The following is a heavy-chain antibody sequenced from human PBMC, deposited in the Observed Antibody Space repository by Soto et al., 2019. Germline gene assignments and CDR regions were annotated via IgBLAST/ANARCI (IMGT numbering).Heavy chain of an antibody. Sequence: QVHLVQSGAEEKKPGASVKVSCKASGYTFTSYGITWVRQAPGQGLEWMGWISTHNGNTDYAQKLQGRVIVTRDTSASTAYIELRSVRSDVTAVYYCARGRYGDYWGQGALVTVSS. J-gene: IGHJ4*02. CDR2: ISTHNGNT. V-gene: IGHV1-18*01. CDR3: ARGRYGDY. D-gene: IGHD1-1*01. CDR1: GYTFTSYG.